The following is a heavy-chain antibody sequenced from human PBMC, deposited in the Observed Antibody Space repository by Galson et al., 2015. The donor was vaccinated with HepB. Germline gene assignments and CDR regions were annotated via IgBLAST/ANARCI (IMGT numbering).Heavy chain of an antibody. J-gene: IGHJ4*02. CDR1: KYTFSDYY. CDR2: IFPNSGGT. CDR3: ARGRSKWELLRDYFDY. Sequence: SVTVSCKASKYTFSDYYIHWVRQAPGQGLEWMGWIFPNSGGTTYAQVFQGRVTLTSDTSINTAYMYLSSLTSDDPAVYYCARGRSKWELLRDYFDYWGQGTLVTVSS. D-gene: IGHD1-26*01. V-gene: IGHV1-2*02.